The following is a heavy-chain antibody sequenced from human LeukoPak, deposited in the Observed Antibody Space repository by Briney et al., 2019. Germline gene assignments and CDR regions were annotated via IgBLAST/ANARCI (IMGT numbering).Heavy chain of an antibody. J-gene: IGHJ3*02. V-gene: IGHV3-30*14. CDR3: ARVRLDSSERYLDAFEN. CDR2: ISDDGSRQ. D-gene: IGHD6-19*01. CDR1: GFTFSNYA. Sequence: GGSLRLSCAATGFTFSNYAIHWGRQAPGKGLEWVAFISDDGSRQHYADSVKGRFTISRDNSKNTVYLQMNSLRAEDTAVYYCARVRLDSSERYLDAFENWGQGTMVTVSS.